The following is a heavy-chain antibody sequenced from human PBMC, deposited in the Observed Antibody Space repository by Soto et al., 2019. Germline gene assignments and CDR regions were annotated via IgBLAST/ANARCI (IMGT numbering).Heavy chain of an antibody. Sequence: EVQLLESGGGLVQPGGSLRLSCAASGFTFSSYAMSWVRQAPGKGLEWVSAISGSGGSTYYADSVKGRFTISRDNSKNTLYLQMNSLRAEDTDVYYCAKDLGEHSWSFDYWGQGTLVTVSS. J-gene: IGHJ4*02. CDR2: ISGSGGST. V-gene: IGHV3-23*01. CDR3: AKDLGEHSWSFDY. D-gene: IGHD3-10*01. CDR1: GFTFSSYA.